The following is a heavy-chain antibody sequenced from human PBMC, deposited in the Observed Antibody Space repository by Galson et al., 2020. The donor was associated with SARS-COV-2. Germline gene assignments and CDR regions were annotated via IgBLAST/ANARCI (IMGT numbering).Heavy chain of an antibody. CDR2: FYYGGNT. V-gene: IGHV4-39*07. J-gene: IGHJ1*01. Sequence: SETLSLTCTVSGDSISSSSSFWGWIRQPPGKGLEWIGGFYYGGNTYYNPSLKSRVTISVDTSKNQFSLKLTSVTAADTAVYYCARGPAYYYDSSGHYTRPSVHRQHWGQGTLVTVSS. D-gene: IGHD3-22*01. CDR1: GDSISSSSSF. CDR3: ARGPAYYYDSSGHYTRPSVHRQH.